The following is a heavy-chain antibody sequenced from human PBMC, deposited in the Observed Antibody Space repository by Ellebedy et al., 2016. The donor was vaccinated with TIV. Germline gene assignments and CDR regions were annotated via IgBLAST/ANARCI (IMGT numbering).Heavy chain of an antibody. D-gene: IGHD3-22*01. Sequence: GESLKISCAASGFTFSSHDMHWVRQAPGKGLVWVSRINSDGSSTSYADSVKGRFTISRDNAKNTLYLQMNNLRAEDTAVYYCARVYDSIDYWGQGTLVTVSS. V-gene: IGHV3-74*01. CDR1: GFTFSSHD. CDR3: ARVYDSIDY. J-gene: IGHJ4*02. CDR2: INSDGSST.